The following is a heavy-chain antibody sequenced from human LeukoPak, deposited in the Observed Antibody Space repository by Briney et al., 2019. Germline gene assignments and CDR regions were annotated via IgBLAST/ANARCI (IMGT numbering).Heavy chain of an antibody. CDR2: ISNTVGGRT. V-gene: IGHV3-23*01. CDR3: AKGSPYYSGRDYYFDY. D-gene: IGHD3-10*01. Sequence: GGSLRLSCAASGFAFDNNAMSWVRQAPGKGLEWVSAISNTVGGRTYYADSVKGRFIISRDDSKNTLYLQMNSLRAEDTAVYYCAKGSPYYSGRDYYFDYWGPGTLVTVSS. CDR1: GFAFDNNA. J-gene: IGHJ4*02.